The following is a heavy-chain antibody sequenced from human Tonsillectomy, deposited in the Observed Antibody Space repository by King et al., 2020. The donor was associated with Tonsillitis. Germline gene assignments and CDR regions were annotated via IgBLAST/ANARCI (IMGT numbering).Heavy chain of an antibody. CDR1: GFTYRNAW. CDR2: IKSITDGGTT. Sequence: VQLVESGGGLVKPGGSLRLSCAASGFTYRNAWMNWVRQAPGKGLEWVGRIKSITDGGTTDYAAPVKGRFTISRDDSKHTLFLQMNSLKTEDTAVYYCFILPEAGPGYWGQGTLVTVSS. D-gene: IGHD6-13*01. V-gene: IGHV3-15*01. CDR3: FILPEAGPGY. J-gene: IGHJ4*02.